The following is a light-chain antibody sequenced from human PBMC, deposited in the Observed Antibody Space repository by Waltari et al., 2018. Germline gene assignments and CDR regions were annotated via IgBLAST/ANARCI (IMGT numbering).Light chain of an antibody. Sequence: QLVLTQSHSASASLGASVKLTCTLSSGHSTNIIAWLQQQPEKGPRFLMNVKSDGSHNKGVGIPVRFSGAGSGAARYLTISSLQSEDEADYYCQTGGHGTWVFGGGTRLTVL. V-gene: IGLV4-69*01. CDR1: SGHSTNI. CDR2: VKSDGSH. CDR3: QTGGHGTWV. J-gene: IGLJ3*02.